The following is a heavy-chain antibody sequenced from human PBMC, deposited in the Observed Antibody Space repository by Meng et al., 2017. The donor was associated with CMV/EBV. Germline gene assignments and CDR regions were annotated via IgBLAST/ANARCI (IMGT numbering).Heavy chain of an antibody. CDR1: GGSISNGSYY. V-gene: IGHV4-30-4*08. Sequence: VQLQASGPGLVKPSQTLSLSCTASGGSISNGSYYWSWIRQPPGKGLEWIGYIYYSGSTYYNPSLKSRVTISVDTSKNQFSLKLSSVTAADTAVYYCARVTSRVAGAFDYWGQGTLVTVSS. D-gene: IGHD1-14*01. J-gene: IGHJ4*02. CDR3: ARVTSRVAGAFDY. CDR2: IYYSGST.